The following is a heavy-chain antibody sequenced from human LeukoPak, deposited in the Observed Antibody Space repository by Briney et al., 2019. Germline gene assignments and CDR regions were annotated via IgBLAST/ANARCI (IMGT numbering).Heavy chain of an antibody. CDR2: ISGSGGST. CDR1: GFTFSSYG. V-gene: IGHV3-23*01. CDR3: AKTVDTAMVRPDYYYMDV. J-gene: IGHJ6*03. D-gene: IGHD5-18*01. Sequence: PGGSLRLSCAASGFTFSSYGMSWVRQAPGKGLEWVSAISGSGGSTYYADSVKGRFTISRDNSKNTLYLQMNSLRAEDTAVYYCAKTVDTAMVRPDYYYMDVWGKGTTVTVSS.